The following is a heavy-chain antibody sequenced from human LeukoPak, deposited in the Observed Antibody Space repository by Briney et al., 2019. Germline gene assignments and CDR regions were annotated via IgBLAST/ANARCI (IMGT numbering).Heavy chain of an antibody. J-gene: IGHJ4*02. D-gene: IGHD3-22*01. CDR3: AKGMDSSGYYFDY. Sequence: GGSLRLSCAASGFTFSDYYMSWIRQAPGKGLEWVSYISSSGRSIYYADSVKGRFTISRDNAKNSLYLQMNSLRAEDTAVYYCAKGMDSSGYYFDYWGQGTLVTVSS. CDR1: GFTFSDYY. CDR2: ISSSGRSI. V-gene: IGHV3-11*04.